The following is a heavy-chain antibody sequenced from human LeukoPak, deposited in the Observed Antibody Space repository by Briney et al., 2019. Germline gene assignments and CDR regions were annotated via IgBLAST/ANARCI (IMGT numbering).Heavy chain of an antibody. CDR2: IYSGGST. Sequence: GGSLRLSCAASGFTVSSNYMSWVRQAPGKGLEWVSVIYSGGSTYYADSVKGRFTISRDNSKNTLYLQMNSLRAEDTAVYYCAKDKILVVEEEYYFDYWGQGTLVTVSS. CDR1: GFTVSSNY. J-gene: IGHJ4*02. V-gene: IGHV3-53*01. D-gene: IGHD2-15*01. CDR3: AKDKILVVEEEYYFDY.